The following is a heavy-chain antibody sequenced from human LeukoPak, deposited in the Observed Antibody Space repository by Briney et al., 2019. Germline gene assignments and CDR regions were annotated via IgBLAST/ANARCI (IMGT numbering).Heavy chain of an antibody. CDR2: ISGSSVYR. Sequence: GGSLRLSCAASGFTFSNYSMNWVRQAPGKGLGWVSCISGSSVYRYYADSVKGRFTISRDNAKSSLYLQMNSLRAEDTAVYYCARVSVAGSVIDAFDMWGQGTMVTVSS. CDR1: GFTFSNYS. V-gene: IGHV3-21*01. CDR3: ARVSVAGSVIDAFDM. D-gene: IGHD6-19*01. J-gene: IGHJ3*02.